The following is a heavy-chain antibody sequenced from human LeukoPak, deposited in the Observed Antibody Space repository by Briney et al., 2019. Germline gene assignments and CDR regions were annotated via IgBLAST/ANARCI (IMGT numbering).Heavy chain of an antibody. V-gene: IGHV3-33*01. CDR1: AFTFCGYG. Sequence: GGSLSFSCAASAFTFCGYGMHRVRQAPGKGLKGVAVIWYDVSKRYYSDSVKGRFTISRDNCKNTLYLQMNRRRAENTAGYDCAREAMTRIRGGIISHPLDYWGQGTLVTVSS. J-gene: IGHJ4*02. CDR2: IWYDVSKR. CDR3: AREAMTRIRGGIISHPLDY. D-gene: IGHD3-10*01.